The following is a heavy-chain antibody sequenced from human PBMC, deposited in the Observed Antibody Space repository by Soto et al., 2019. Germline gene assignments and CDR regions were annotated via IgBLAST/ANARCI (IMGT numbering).Heavy chain of an antibody. CDR2: ISSSGTGI. V-gene: IGHV3-11*01. J-gene: IGHJ3*02. CDR3: ARALSDAFDI. CDR1: GFKFSDYH. Sequence: GGSLRLSCAASGFKFSDYHMIWIRQAPGKGLDWVSYISSSGTGIYYGDSVKGRFTISRDNAKNSLYLQMNSLRAEDTAVYYCARALSDAFDIWGQGTMVTVSS.